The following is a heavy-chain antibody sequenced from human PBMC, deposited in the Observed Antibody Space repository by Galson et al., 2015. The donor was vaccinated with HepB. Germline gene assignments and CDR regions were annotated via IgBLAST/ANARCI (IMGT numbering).Heavy chain of an antibody. CDR3: ARDSSSWLDYYYGMDV. Sequence: SLRLSCAASGFTFGSYSMNWVRQAPGKGLEWVSSISSSSSYIYYADSVKGRVTISRDNAKNSLYLQMNSLRAEDTAVYYCARDSSSWLDYYYGMDVWGQGTTVTVSS. V-gene: IGHV3-21*01. CDR1: GFTFGSYS. CDR2: ISSSSSYI. D-gene: IGHD6-13*01. J-gene: IGHJ6*02.